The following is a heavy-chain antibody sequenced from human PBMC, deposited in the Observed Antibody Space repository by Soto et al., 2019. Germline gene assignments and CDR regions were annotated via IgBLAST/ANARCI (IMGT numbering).Heavy chain of an antibody. CDR1: GFTFSSYA. CDR3: AKQGDSSSWQFYYVGMDV. J-gene: IGHJ6*02. CDR2: ISGSGGST. Sequence: GGSLRLSCAASGFTFSSYAMSWVRQAPGKGLEWVSAISGSGGSTYYADPVKGRFTISRDNSKNTLYLQMNSLRAEDTAVYYCAKQGDSSSWQFYYVGMDVWGQGTTVTVSS. D-gene: IGHD6-13*01. V-gene: IGHV3-23*01.